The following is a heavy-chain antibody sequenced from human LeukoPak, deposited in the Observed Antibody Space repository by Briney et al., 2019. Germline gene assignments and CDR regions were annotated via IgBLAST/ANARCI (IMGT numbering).Heavy chain of an antibody. CDR2: IKQDGSEK. D-gene: IGHD5-18*01. CDR1: GFTFSKAW. V-gene: IGHV3-7*01. CDR3: ARDRWGYSYGGD. Sequence: GGSLRLSCAASGFTFSKAWMNWVRQAPGKGLEWVANIKQDGSEKFYVDSVKGRFTISRDNAKNSLYLQMNSLRAEDTAVYYCARDRWGYSYGGDWGQGTLVTVSS. J-gene: IGHJ4*02.